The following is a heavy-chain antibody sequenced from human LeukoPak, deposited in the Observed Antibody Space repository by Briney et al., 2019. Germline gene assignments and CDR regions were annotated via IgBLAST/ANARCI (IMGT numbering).Heavy chain of an antibody. J-gene: IGHJ4*02. Sequence: SETLSLTCTVSAGSISPYHWSWIRQPPGKALEWIGYIYFTGSTNYNPSLKSRLTISLHTSKNQFSLKLSSVTAADTAVYYCARHLPVAGDPYFDYWGQGALVTVSS. V-gene: IGHV4-59*08. CDR2: IYFTGST. CDR3: ARHLPVAGDPYFDY. D-gene: IGHD6-19*01. CDR1: AGSISPYH.